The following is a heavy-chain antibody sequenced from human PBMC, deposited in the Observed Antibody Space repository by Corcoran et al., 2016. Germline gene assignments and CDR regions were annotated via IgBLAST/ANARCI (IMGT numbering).Heavy chain of an antibody. Sequence: QVQLVESGGGVVQPGRSLRLSCAASGFTFSSYGMHWVRQAPGKGLEWVAVISYDGSNKYYADPVKGRFTISRDNSKNTLYLQMNSLRAEDTAVYYCAKGLRFLEWSYGMDVWGQGTTVTVSS. V-gene: IGHV3-30*18. J-gene: IGHJ6*02. CDR1: GFTFSSYG. D-gene: IGHD3-3*01. CDR2: ISYDGSNK. CDR3: AKGLRFLEWSYGMDV.